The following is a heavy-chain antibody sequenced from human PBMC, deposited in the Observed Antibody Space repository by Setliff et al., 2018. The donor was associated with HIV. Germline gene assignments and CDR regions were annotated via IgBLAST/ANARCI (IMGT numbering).Heavy chain of an antibody. CDR1: GLTFSNYW. J-gene: IGHJ5*02. Sequence: PGDSLKISCAASGLTFSNYWMDWVRQAPGKGLEWVATIKQDGSEIYYMDSVKGRFTISRDNARTSLFLEMRSLRDEDTAVYLCANLWELGAWGQGTLVTVSS. CDR3: ANLWELGA. CDR2: IKQDGSEI. D-gene: IGHD3-16*01. V-gene: IGHV3-7*03.